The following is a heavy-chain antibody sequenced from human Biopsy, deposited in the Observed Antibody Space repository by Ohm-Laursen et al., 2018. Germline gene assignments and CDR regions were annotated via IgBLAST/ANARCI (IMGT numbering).Heavy chain of an antibody. CDR1: GGSISSDY. CDR3: ARATNSTGWPYYYFYGMDV. V-gene: IGHV4-59*01. J-gene: IGHJ6*02. Sequence: SETLSLTCTVSGGSISSDYWSWIRQTPGKGLEWIGYIYYSGSTNYNPSLKSRVIISVDTSKNQFPLRLNSVTAADTAVYYCARATNSTGWPYYYFYGMDVWGQGTTVTVSS. D-gene: IGHD2/OR15-2a*01. CDR2: IYYSGST.